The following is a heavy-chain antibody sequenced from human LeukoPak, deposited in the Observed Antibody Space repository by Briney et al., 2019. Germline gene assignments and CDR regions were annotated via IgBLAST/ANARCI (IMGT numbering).Heavy chain of an antibody. CDR1: GGSISSYH. Sequence: SETLSLTCSISGGSISSYHWNWIRQPPGKGLEWIGYISYSGSTNYNPSLKSRVTISVDTSKNQFSLRLSSVTAADTAVYYCARVAPTRGYASSGYYPLDYWGQGTLVNVSS. D-gene: IGHD3-22*01. J-gene: IGHJ4*02. CDR3: ARVAPTRGYASSGYYPLDY. CDR2: ISYSGST. V-gene: IGHV4-59*01.